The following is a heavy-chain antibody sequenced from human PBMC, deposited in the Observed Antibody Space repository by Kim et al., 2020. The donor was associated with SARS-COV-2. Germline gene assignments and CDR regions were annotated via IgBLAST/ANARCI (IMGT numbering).Heavy chain of an antibody. CDR3: ARGGSRYYDILTGYSRYNWFDP. Sequence: GGSLRLSCAASGFTFSSYWMSWVRQAPGKGLEWVANIKQDGSEKYYVDSVKGRFTISRDNAKNSLYLQMNSLRAEDTAVYYCARGGSRYYDILTGYSRYNWFDPWGQGTLVTVSS. CDR2: IKQDGSEK. J-gene: IGHJ5*02. CDR1: GFTFSSYW. V-gene: IGHV3-7*01. D-gene: IGHD3-9*01.